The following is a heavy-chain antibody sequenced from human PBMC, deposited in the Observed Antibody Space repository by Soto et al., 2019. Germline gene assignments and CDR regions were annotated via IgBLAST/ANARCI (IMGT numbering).Heavy chain of an antibody. CDR3: ARDSSGAAFDI. J-gene: IGHJ3*02. V-gene: IGHV3-48*01. CDR1: GFTFSSYT. D-gene: IGHD4-17*01. CDR2: ISSSSSTI. Sequence: GGSLRLSCAASGFTFSSYTMNWVRQAPGKGLEWVSYISSSSSTIYYADSVKGRFTISRDSDKNSLYLQMNSLRAEDTAVYYCARDSSGAAFDIWGQGTMVTVSS.